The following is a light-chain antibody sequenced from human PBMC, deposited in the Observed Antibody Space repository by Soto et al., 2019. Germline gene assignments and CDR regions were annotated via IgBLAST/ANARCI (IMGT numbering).Light chain of an antibody. CDR2: VAS. J-gene: IGKJ2*01. CDR3: QQYGNSPYT. Sequence: EIVLTQSPGTLSLSPGQRATLSCRATQSLSSSYLAWYQRKPGQAPWLLIYVASSRATGIPVRFSGSVSGTDFTLTISRKEPEDFSVYYCQQYGNSPYTFGQGTKLEI. CDR1: QSLSSSY. V-gene: IGKV3-20*01.